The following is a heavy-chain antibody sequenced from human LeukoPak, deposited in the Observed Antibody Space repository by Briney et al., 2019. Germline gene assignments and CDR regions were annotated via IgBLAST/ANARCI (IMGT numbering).Heavy chain of an antibody. J-gene: IGHJ4*02. V-gene: IGHV3-30*02. Sequence: GGSLRLSCAASGFTFSRYGMHWVRQAPGKGLEWVAFIRYDGSNKYYADSVKGRFTISRDNSKNTLYLQMNSLRAEDTAVYYCEKESGADWAVAGTGYFDYWGQGTLVTVSS. CDR2: IRYDGSNK. CDR1: GFTFSRYG. D-gene: IGHD6-19*01. CDR3: EKESGADWAVAGTGYFDY.